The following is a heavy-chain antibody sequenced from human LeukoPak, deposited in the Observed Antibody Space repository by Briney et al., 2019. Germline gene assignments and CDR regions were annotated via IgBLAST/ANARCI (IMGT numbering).Heavy chain of an antibody. Sequence: PGGSLRLSCAASGFTVSSNYMSWVRQAPGKGLKWVAVISYDGSNKYYADSVKGRFTISRDNSKNTLYLQMNSLRAEDTAVYYCAREAAQLVRPGYFDYWGQGTLVTVSS. J-gene: IGHJ4*02. CDR1: GFTVSSNY. CDR2: ISYDGSNK. D-gene: IGHD6-13*01. CDR3: AREAAQLVRPGYFDY. V-gene: IGHV3-30-3*01.